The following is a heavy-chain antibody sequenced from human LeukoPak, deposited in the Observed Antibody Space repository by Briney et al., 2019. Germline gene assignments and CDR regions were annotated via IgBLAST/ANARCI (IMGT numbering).Heavy chain of an antibody. V-gene: IGHV4-38-2*01. Sequence: SESLSLTCAVSGYSISSGYYWGWIRQPPGKGLEWIGSIYHSGSTYYNPSLKSRVTISVDTSKNQFSLKLSSVTAADTAVYYGARAVESWFEEKYGIDVWGKGTTVSVSS. CDR2: IYHSGST. D-gene: IGHD3-10*01. J-gene: IGHJ6*04. CDR1: GYSISSGYY. CDR3: ARAVESWFEEKYGIDV.